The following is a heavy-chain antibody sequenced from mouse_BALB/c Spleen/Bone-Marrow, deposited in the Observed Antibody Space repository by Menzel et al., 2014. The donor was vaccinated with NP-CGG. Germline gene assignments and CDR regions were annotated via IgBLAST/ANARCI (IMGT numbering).Heavy chain of an antibody. CDR2: IDPANGNT. CDR1: GFNIKDTY. J-gene: IGHJ4*01. V-gene: IGHV14-3*02. CDR3: ARGLLQYYYAMDY. D-gene: IGHD2-3*01. Sequence: VQLQQSGAELVKPGASVKLSCTASGFNIKDTYMHWVKQRPEQGLEWIGRIDPANGNTKYDPKFQGKATITADTSSNIAYLQLSSLTSEDTAVYYCARGLLQYYYAMDYWGQGTSVTVSS.